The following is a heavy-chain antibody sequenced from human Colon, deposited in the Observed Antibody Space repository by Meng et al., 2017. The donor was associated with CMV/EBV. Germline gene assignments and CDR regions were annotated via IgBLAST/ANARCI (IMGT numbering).Heavy chain of an antibody. J-gene: IGHJ1*01. CDR2: ISAYTGDT. CDR1: GYTFTNYG. Sequence: QVRLVRCGAEVKKPGASVKVSCKASGYTFTNYGISWVRQAPGQGLEWMGWISAYTGDTYYAQKFQGRVTMTTDTSTSTAYMELRSLRSDDTAVYYCVRESQSGSYIYLQHWGQGTLVTVSS. CDR3: VRESQSGSYIYLQH. V-gene: IGHV1-18*01. D-gene: IGHD1-26*01.